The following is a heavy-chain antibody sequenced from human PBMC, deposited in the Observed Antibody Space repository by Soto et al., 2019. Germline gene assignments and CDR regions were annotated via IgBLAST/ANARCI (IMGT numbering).Heavy chain of an antibody. CDR3: ATRIGNIGWYWLDT. CDR2: IVLGNGNT. Sequence: ASVKVSCKASGFTFSSSAVQWVRQARGQRLEWIGWIVLGNGNTNYAQKFQERVTITRDMSTSTAYMEVRSLTSDDTAVYYCATRIGNIGWYWLDTWGQGTLVTVSS. CDR1: GFTFSSSA. J-gene: IGHJ5*02. V-gene: IGHV1-58*01. D-gene: IGHD6-19*01.